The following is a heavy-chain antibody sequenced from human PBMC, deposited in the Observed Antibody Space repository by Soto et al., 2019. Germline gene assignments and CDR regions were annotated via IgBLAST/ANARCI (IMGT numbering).Heavy chain of an antibody. D-gene: IGHD2-15*01. V-gene: IGHV3-7*04. J-gene: IGHJ1*01. CDR1: GFTFSSYW. CDR3: TREYCSAGSCSGYFHH. CDR2: IKQDGTEK. Sequence: GGSLRLSCGASGFTFSSYWMTWVRQAPGKGLEWVANIKQDGTEKYYVDSVKGRFTISRDNAKNSLYLQMNSLRVEDTAVYYCTREYCSAGSCSGYFHHWGQGTLVTVSS.